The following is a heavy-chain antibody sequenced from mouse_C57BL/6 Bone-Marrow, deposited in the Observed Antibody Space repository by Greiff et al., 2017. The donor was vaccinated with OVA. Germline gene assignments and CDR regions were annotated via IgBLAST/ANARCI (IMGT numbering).Heavy chain of an antibody. CDR3: ARPHYYGSSYGFAY. Sequence: EVKLQESGGGLVQPGGSLKLSCAASGFTFSDYGMAWVRQAPRKGPEWVAFISNLAYSIYYADTVTGRFTISRENAKNTLYLEMSSLRSEDTAMYYCARPHYYGSSYGFAYWGQGTLVTVSA. CDR1: GFTFSDYG. V-gene: IGHV5-15*01. CDR2: ISNLAYSI. J-gene: IGHJ3*01. D-gene: IGHD1-1*01.